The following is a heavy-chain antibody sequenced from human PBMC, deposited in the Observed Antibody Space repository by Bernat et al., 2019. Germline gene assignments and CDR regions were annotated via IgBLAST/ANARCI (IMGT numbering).Heavy chain of an antibody. D-gene: IGHD5-18*01. Sequence: VQLVESGGGVVQPGRSLRLSCAASGFTFSSYAMHWVRQAPGKGLEWVGRIKSKTDGGTTDYAAPVKGRFTISRDDSKNTLYLQMNSLKTEDTAVYYCTTSSYGLFDPWGQGTLVTVSS. CDR3: TTSSYGLFDP. J-gene: IGHJ5*02. CDR2: IKSKTDGGTT. V-gene: IGHV3-15*01. CDR1: GFTFSSYA.